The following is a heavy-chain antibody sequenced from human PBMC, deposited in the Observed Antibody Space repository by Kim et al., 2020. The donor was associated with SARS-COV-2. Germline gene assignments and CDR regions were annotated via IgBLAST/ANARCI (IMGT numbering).Heavy chain of an antibody. V-gene: IGHV1-69*13. CDR2: IIPIFGTA. Sequence: SVKVSCKASGGTFSSYAISWVRQAPGQGLEWMGGIIPIFGTANYAQKFQGRVTITADESTSTAYMELSSLRSEDTAVYYCARDRSHRSDPYYYDSSGYRDWYFDLWGRGTLVTVSS. D-gene: IGHD3-22*01. CDR1: GGTFSSYA. J-gene: IGHJ2*01. CDR3: ARDRSHRSDPYYYDSSGYRDWYFDL.